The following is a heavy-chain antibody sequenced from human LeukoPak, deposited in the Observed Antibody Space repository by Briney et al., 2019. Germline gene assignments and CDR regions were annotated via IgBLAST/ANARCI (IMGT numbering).Heavy chain of an antibody. V-gene: IGHV4-34*01. CDR3: ARISYGSGSYSDY. CDR1: GGSFSGYY. J-gene: IGHJ4*02. CDR2: TNHSGST. Sequence: SETLSLTCAVYGGSFSGYYWSWIRQPPGKGLEWIGETNHSGSTSYNPSLKSRVTISVDTSKNQFSLKLSSVTAADTAVYYCARISYGSGSYSDYWGQGTLVTVSS. D-gene: IGHD3-10*01.